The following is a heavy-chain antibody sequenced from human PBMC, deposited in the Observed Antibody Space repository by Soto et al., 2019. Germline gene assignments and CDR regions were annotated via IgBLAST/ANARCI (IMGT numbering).Heavy chain of an antibody. Sequence: GGSLRLSCGASEFTFSNYAMRLVRQAPGKGLEWVSDISGSGGSTSYAQKFQGRVTMTRDTSTSTVYMELSSLRSEDTAVYYCARGQRYSSGWYGGPFDYWGQGTLVTVSS. CDR3: ARGQRYSSGWYGGPFDY. J-gene: IGHJ4*02. D-gene: IGHD6-19*01. V-gene: IGHV3-23*01. CDR2: ISGSGGST. CDR1: EFTFSNYA.